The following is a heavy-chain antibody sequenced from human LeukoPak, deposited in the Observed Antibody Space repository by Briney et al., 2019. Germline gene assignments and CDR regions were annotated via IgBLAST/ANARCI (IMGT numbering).Heavy chain of an antibody. V-gene: IGHV3-30-3*01. CDR2: ISFDGTNK. Sequence: PGGSLRLSCAASGFSFSNYTMHWVRQAPGKGLEWVAVISFDGTNKNYADSVKGRFTISRDISKNTLYLQMDSLGVEDTAVYYCARVDFGVVTSGAFDIWGQGTMVTVSS. J-gene: IGHJ3*02. CDR3: ARVDFGVVTSGAFDI. CDR1: GFSFSNYT. D-gene: IGHD3-3*01.